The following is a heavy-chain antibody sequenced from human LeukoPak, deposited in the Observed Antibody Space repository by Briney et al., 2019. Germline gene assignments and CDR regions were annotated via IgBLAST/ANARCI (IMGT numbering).Heavy chain of an antibody. D-gene: IGHD4-11*01. J-gene: IGHJ3*02. Sequence: GGSLRLSCAASGFTVSSNYMSWVRQAPGKGLEWVSVIYSGGSTYYADSVKGRFTISRDNSKNTVYVEMNRLRAEDTAVYYCAREGLNDYNNPTDAFDIWGQGTMVTVSS. CDR1: GFTVSSNY. V-gene: IGHV3-53*05. CDR2: IYSGGST. CDR3: AREGLNDYNNPTDAFDI.